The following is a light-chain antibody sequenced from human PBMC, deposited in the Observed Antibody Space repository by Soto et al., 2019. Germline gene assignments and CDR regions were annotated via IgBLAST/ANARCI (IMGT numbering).Light chain of an antibody. V-gene: IGKV3-11*01. CDR1: QSVSSY. Sequence: EIVLTQSQATLSLSPGERATLSCRASQSVSSYLAWYQQKPGQAPRLLIYDASSRATGIPARFSGSGSGTDFTLTISSLEPEDFVVYYCQQRSNWPLTFGGGTKVDI. J-gene: IGKJ4*01. CDR3: QQRSNWPLT. CDR2: DAS.